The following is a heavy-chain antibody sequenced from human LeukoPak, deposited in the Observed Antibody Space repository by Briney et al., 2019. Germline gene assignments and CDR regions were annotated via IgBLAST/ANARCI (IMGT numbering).Heavy chain of an antibody. V-gene: IGHV3-15*01. D-gene: IGHD2-15*01. J-gene: IGHJ4*02. CDR2: IKSKTDGGTT. CDR3: TTESSLYCSGGSCYLPKFDY. Sequence: GGSLRLYRATFGLSLSNALMSWVRQAPGKGLEWVGRIKSKTDGGTTDYAAPVKGRFTISRDDSKNTLYLQMNSLKTEDTAVYYCTTESSLYCSGGSCYLPKFDYWGQGTLVTVSS. CDR1: GLSLSNAL.